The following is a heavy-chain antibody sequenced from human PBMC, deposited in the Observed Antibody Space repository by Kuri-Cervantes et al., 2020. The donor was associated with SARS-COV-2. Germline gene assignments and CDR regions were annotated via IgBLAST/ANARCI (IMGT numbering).Heavy chain of an antibody. V-gene: IGHV1-2*04. CDR3: ARDPTTVTTGIGMDV. CDR1: GYTFSGYY. D-gene: IGHD4-17*01. CDR2: INPNSGGT. J-gene: IGHJ6*02. Sequence: ASVKVSCKASGYTFSGYYIYWVRQAPGQGLEWMGWINPNSGGTNYAQKFQGWVTMTRDTSISTAYMELSSLRSEDTAVYYCARDPTTVTTGIGMDVWGQGTTVTVSS.